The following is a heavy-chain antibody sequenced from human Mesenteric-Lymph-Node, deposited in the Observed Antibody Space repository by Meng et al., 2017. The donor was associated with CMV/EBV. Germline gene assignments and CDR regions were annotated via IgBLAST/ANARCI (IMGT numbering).Heavy chain of an antibody. D-gene: IGHD6-19*01. V-gene: IGHV1-2*02. CDR3: ARGRGDSAGWFNY. J-gene: IGHJ4*02. Sequence: ASVKVSCKASGYTFTDYPMHWVRQTPGQGLEWMGWINSKNGGTNSAQKFKGRVTMTGDTSVSTAYMELSNLNSDDTAVYFCARGRGDSAGWFNYWGQGTLVTVSS. CDR1: GYTFTDYP. CDR2: INSKNGGT.